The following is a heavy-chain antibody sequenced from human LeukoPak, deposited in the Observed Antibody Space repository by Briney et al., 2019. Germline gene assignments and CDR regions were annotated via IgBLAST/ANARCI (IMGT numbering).Heavy chain of an antibody. Sequence: PSETLSLTCTVSGGSVSSYYWSWIRQPAGKGLEWIGRIDISGSTNYNPSLKRRVTMSVDTSKNQFSLKLKSVTAADTAVYYCARDARQELLAGGFDFWGQGTLVTVSS. CDR2: IDISGST. D-gene: IGHD3-10*01. CDR3: ARDARQELLAGGFDF. CDR1: GGSVSSYY. V-gene: IGHV4-4*07. J-gene: IGHJ4*02.